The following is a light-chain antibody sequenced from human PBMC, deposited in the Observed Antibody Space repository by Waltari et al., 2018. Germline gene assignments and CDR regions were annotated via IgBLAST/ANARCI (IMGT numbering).Light chain of an antibody. CDR2: DVS. CDR3: QKYNTRPGT. J-gene: IGKJ2*01. V-gene: IGKV3-15*01. Sequence: EIVMTQSPVALSVSPGERATLSCRASQSVRSSLAWYQQRPGQTPRPVTYDVSTRANGIPARFSGSGSGTEFTLTISSLQSEDFAVYYCQKYNTRPGTFGQGTKLEIK. CDR1: QSVRSS.